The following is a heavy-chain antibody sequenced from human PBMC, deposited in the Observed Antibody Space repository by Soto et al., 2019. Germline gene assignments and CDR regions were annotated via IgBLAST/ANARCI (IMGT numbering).Heavy chain of an antibody. CDR2: ISSNGGST. Sequence: GGSLRLSCAASGFTFSSYAMHWVRQAPGKGLEYVSAISSNGGSTYYANSVKGRFTISRDNSKNTLYLQMGSLRAEDMAVYYCARASSGWSEYFQHWGQGTLVTVSS. J-gene: IGHJ1*01. CDR1: GFTFSSYA. CDR3: ARASSGWSEYFQH. D-gene: IGHD6-19*01. V-gene: IGHV3-64*01.